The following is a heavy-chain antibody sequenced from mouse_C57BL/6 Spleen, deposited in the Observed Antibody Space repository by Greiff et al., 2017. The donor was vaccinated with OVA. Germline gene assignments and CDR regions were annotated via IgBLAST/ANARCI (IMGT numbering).Heavy chain of an antibody. CDR2: IDPNSGGT. CDR3: ARGEDDGYYFDY. D-gene: IGHD2-3*01. V-gene: IGHV1-72*01. J-gene: IGHJ2*01. CDR1: GYTFTSYW. Sequence: QVHVKQPGAELVKPGASVKLSCKASGYTFTSYWMHWVKQRPGRGLEWIGRIDPNSGGTKYNEKFKSKATLTVDKPSSTAYMQLSSLTSEDSAVYYCARGEDDGYYFDYWGQGTTLTVSS.